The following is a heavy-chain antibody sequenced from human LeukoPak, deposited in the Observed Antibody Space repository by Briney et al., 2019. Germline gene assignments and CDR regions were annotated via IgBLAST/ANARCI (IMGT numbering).Heavy chain of an antibody. CDR1: GFTFSSYA. CDR3: ARGGSTIFGALFDY. Sequence: GGSRRLSCEVAGFTFSSYAMHWVRQAPGKGLEYVSAISYNGRGTHYAHSVKGRFTISRDNSKNTLYLQMGSLRPEDMAIYYCARGGSTIFGALFDYWGQGALVTVSS. J-gene: IGHJ4*02. CDR2: ISYNGRGT. V-gene: IGHV3-64*01. D-gene: IGHD3-3*01.